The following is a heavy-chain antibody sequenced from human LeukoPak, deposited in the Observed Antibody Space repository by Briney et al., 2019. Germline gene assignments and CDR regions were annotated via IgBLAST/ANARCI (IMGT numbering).Heavy chain of an antibody. J-gene: IGHJ4*02. Sequence: PSETLSLTCAVSGGSISSSNWWSWVRQPPGKGLEWIGEIYHSGSTNYNPSLKSRVTISVDKSKNQFSLKLSSVTAADTAVYYCARNSADPWYYFDSWGQGTLVTVSS. CDR1: GGSISSSNW. V-gene: IGHV4-4*02. CDR2: IYHSGST. D-gene: IGHD1/OR15-1a*01. CDR3: ARNSADPWYYFDS.